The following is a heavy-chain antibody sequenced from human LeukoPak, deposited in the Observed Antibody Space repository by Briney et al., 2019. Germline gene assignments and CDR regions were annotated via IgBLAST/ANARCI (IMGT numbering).Heavy chain of an antibody. V-gene: IGHV3-23*01. CDR3: AKGTASGTTYFFDF. Sequence: GGSLRLSCAASGFTFSSYAMSWVRQAPGKGLEWVSAISGSGGSTYYADSVKGRFTISRDNSKNTVLLQMNSLRAEDMAIYYCAKGTASGTTYFFDFWGQGTLVTASS. CDR1: GFTFSSYA. J-gene: IGHJ4*02. D-gene: IGHD6-13*01. CDR2: ISGSGGST.